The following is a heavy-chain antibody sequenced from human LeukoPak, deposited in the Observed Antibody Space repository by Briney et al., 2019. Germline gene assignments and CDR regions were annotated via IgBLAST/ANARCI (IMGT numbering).Heavy chain of an antibody. CDR1: GYTFTSYG. CDR2: ISAYNGNT. V-gene: IGHV1-18*01. D-gene: IGHD3-10*01. CDR3: ARDPYPTHYGSGSYFDY. Sequence: ASVKVSCKASGYTFTSYGISWVRQAPGQGLAWMGWISAYNGNTNYAQKLQGRVTMTTDTSTSTAYMELRSLRSDDTAVYYCARDPYPTHYGSGSYFDYWGQGTLVTVSS. J-gene: IGHJ4*02.